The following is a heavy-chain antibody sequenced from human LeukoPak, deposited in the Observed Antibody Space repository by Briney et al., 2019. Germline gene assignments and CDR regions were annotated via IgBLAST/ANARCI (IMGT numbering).Heavy chain of an antibody. CDR1: GGSISSHY. CDR2: IYNSGST. CDR3: AREESMVRGTSWFDP. D-gene: IGHD3-10*01. V-gene: IGHV4-59*11. J-gene: IGHJ5*02. Sequence: PSQTLSLTCTVSGGSISSHYWSWIRQPPGKGLEWIGYIYNSGSTNYNPSLKSRVTISVDTSKNQFSLKVSSVTAADTAVYYCAREESMVRGTSWFDPWGQGTLVTVSS.